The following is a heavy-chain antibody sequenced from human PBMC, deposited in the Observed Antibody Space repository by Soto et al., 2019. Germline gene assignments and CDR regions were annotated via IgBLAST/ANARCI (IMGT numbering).Heavy chain of an antibody. D-gene: IGHD1-7*01. V-gene: IGHV1-69*12. CDR1: GGTFSSYA. CDR3: AREEGGITGTTGWFDP. CDR2: IIPIFGTA. J-gene: IGHJ5*02. Sequence: QVQLVQSGAEVKKPGSSVKVSCKASGGTFSSYAISWVRQAPGQGLEWMGGIIPIFGTANYAQKFQRRVTITADESTSTAYMELSSLRSEDTAVYYCAREEGGITGTTGWFDPWGQGTLVTVSS.